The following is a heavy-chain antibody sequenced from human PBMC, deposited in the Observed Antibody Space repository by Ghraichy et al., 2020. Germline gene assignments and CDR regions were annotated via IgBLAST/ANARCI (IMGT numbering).Heavy chain of an antibody. D-gene: IGHD3-10*01. CDR2: ISAYNGNT. Sequence: ASVKVSCKASGYTFTSYGISWVRQAPGQGLEWMGWISAYNGNTNYAQKLQGRVTMTTDTSTSTAYMELRSLRSDDTAVYYCARVKPSVLLWFGELSSDYWGQGTLVTVSS. CDR1: GYTFTSYG. CDR3: ARVKPSVLLWFGELSSDY. V-gene: IGHV1-18*01. J-gene: IGHJ4*02.